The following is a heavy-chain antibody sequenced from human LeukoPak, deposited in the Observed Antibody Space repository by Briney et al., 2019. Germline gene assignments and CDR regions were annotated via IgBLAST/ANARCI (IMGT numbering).Heavy chain of an antibody. CDR3: ARARRLMAFDP. CDR1: GYTFTGYF. J-gene: IGHJ5*02. CDR2: INPNSGGT. D-gene: IGHD2-8*01. V-gene: IGHV1-2*02. Sequence: ASVKVSCKASGYTFTGYFMHWVRQAPGQGLEWMGWINPNSGGTNYAQKFQGRVTMTGDTSISTAYMDLSSLRSDDTAVYYCARARRLMAFDPWGQGTLVTVSS.